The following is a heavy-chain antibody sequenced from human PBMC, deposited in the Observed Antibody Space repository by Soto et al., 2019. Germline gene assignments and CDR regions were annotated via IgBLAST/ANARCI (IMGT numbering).Heavy chain of an antibody. Sequence: QVQLQESGPGLVKPSQTLSLTCTVSGGSISSGDYYWSWIRQPPGKGLEWIGYIYYSGSTYYNPSLKSRVTISVDPSKNQFSLKLSSVTAADTAVYYCARGVLYGSGSWSGMDVWGQGTTVTVSS. V-gene: IGHV4-30-4*01. CDR1: GGSISSGDYY. CDR2: IYYSGST. D-gene: IGHD3-10*01. CDR3: ARGVLYGSGSWSGMDV. J-gene: IGHJ6*02.